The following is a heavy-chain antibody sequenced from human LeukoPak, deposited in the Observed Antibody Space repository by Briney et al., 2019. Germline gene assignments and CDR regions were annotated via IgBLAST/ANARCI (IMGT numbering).Heavy chain of an antibody. Sequence: GASVKVSCKASGGTFSSYAISWVRQAPGQGLEWMGGIIPIFGTANYAQKFQGRVTITADKSTSTAYMELSSLRSEDTAVYYCARVGLVVRGAQQYYYYMDVWGKGTTVTVSS. D-gene: IGHD3-10*01. J-gene: IGHJ6*03. V-gene: IGHV1-69*06. CDR3: ARVGLVVRGAQQYYYYMDV. CDR2: IIPIFGTA. CDR1: GGTFSSYA.